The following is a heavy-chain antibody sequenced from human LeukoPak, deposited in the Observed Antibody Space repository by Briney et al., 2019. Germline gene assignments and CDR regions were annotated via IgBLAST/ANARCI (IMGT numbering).Heavy chain of an antibody. Sequence: GASVKVSCKASGYTLTSYYMHWVRQAPGQGLEWMGIINPSGGSTSYAQKFQGRVTMTRDTSTSTVYMELSSLRSEDTAVYYCARDLELGIPVGLWGRGTLVTVSS. V-gene: IGHV1-46*01. CDR1: GYTLTSYY. J-gene: IGHJ2*01. CDR3: ARDLELGIPVGL. CDR2: INPSGGST. D-gene: IGHD7-27*01.